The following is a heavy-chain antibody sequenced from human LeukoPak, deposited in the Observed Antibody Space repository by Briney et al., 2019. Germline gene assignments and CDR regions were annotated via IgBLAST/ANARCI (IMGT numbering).Heavy chain of an antibody. J-gene: IGHJ3*02. CDR1: GFTFSSYG. CDR3: AKGNDILTGYYKSAAFDI. CDR2: IRYDGSNK. D-gene: IGHD3-9*01. Sequence: PGGSPRLSCAASGFTFSSYGMHWVRQAPGKGLEWVAFIRYDGSNKYYADSVKGRFTISRDNSKNTLYLQMNSLRAEGTAVYYCAKGNDILTGYYKSAAFDIWGQGTMVTVSS. V-gene: IGHV3-30*02.